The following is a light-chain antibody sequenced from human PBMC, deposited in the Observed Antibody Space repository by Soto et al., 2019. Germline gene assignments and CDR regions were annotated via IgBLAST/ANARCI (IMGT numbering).Light chain of an antibody. J-gene: IGKJ5*01. CDR2: GAS. Sequence: NVLPPSNGTISFAPFEIWPLSVRSIERLSSVYLAWYQQRPGQPPRILIYGASNRATGIPDRFSGSGSGTDFTLIIKRLEPEDVAIYYCQQYGGSPRINCGQGQRREIK. CDR3: QQYGGSPRIN. V-gene: IGKV3-20*01. CDR1: ERLSSVY.